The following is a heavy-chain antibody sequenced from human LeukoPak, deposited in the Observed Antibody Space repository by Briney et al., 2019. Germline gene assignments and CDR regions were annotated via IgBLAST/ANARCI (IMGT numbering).Heavy chain of an antibody. CDR1: GGSISGDSW. CDR3: ARVAWIPIGGVIVTAFDY. V-gene: IGHV4-4*02. CDR2: IHHSGDT. J-gene: IGHJ4*02. D-gene: IGHD3-16*02. Sequence: SETLFLTCAVSGGSISGDSWWSWVRQSPGKGLEWIGEIHHSGDTDYNSSLKSRVTISLDKSKTQFSLTLNSVTAADTAVYYCARVAWIPIGGVIVTAFDYWGQGTLVTVSS.